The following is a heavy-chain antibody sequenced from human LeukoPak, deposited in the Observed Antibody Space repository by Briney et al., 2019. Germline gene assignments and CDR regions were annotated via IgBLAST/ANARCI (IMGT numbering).Heavy chain of an antibody. Sequence: GSLRLPRAASGCTFSDFYMSWIPQAPGKGLEWVPGIRGTGDSTYYADSVKGRFTISRDESKNTLYLQMKSLTAEDTAVYYCAKDASGSYWYYFDYWGQGTLVTVSS. CDR2: IRGTGDST. D-gene: IGHD1-26*01. V-gene: IGHV3-23*01. CDR3: AKDASGSYWYYFDY. J-gene: IGHJ4*02. CDR1: GCTFSDFY.